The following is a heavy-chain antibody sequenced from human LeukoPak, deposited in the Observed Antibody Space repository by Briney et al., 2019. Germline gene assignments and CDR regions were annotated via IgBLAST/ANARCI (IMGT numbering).Heavy chain of an antibody. CDR3: AKPSGWLIDY. CDR2: ISSSSSYI. J-gene: IGHJ4*02. Sequence: GGSLRLSCAASGFTFSSYSMNWVRQAPGKGLEWVSSISSSSSYIYYADSVKGRFTISRDNSKNSLYLQMNSLRTEDSALYYCAKPSGWLIDYWGQGTLVTVSS. V-gene: IGHV3-21*04. D-gene: IGHD6-19*01. CDR1: GFTFSSYS.